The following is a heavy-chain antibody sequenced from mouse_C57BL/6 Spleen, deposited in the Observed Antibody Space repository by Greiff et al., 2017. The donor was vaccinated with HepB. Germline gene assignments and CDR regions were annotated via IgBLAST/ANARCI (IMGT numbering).Heavy chain of an antibody. CDR1: GYTFTSYW. V-gene: IGHV1-52*01. CDR3: ARYSNPWYFDV. Sequence: QVQLKQPGAELVRPGSSVKLSCKASGYTFTSYWMHWVKQRPIQGLEWIGNIDPSDSETHYNQKFKDKATLTVDKSSSTAYMQLSSLTSEDSAVYYCARYSNPWYFDVWGTGTTVTVSS. J-gene: IGHJ1*03. D-gene: IGHD2-5*01. CDR2: IDPSDSET.